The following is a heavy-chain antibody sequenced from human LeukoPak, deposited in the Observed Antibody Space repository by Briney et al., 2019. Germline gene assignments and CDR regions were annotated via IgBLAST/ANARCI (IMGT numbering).Heavy chain of an antibody. Sequence: GGSLRLSCAASGFTFSSYSLNWVRQAPGKGLEWVSYISSSSSTIYYADSVKGRFTISRDNAKNSLSLQMNSLRAEDTAVYYCAKEQREMATTNYFDYWGQGTLVTVSS. D-gene: IGHD5-24*01. CDR2: ISSSSSTI. V-gene: IGHV3-48*01. J-gene: IGHJ4*02. CDR1: GFTFSSYS. CDR3: AKEQREMATTNYFDY.